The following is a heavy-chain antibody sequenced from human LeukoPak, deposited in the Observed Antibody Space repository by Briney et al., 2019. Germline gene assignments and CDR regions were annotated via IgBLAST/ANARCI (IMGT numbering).Heavy chain of an antibody. CDR3: ARGRYPQRSSGWNY. Sequence: ASVKVSCKASGYTFTSYDINWVRQDTGQGLEWMGWMNPNSGNTGYAQKFQGRVTMTRNTSISTAYMELSSLRSEDTAVYYCARGRYPQRSSGWNYWGQGTLVTVSS. V-gene: IGHV1-8*01. J-gene: IGHJ4*02. CDR2: MNPNSGNT. CDR1: GYTFTSYD. D-gene: IGHD6-19*01.